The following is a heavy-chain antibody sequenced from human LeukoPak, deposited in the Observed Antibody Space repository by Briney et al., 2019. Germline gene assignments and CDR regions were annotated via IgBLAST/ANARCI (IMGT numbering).Heavy chain of an antibody. D-gene: IGHD2-15*01. CDR1: GGSISSYY. J-gene: IGHJ4*02. CDR2: IYTSGST. CDR3: ARVGYCSGGSCYSYFDY. V-gene: IGHV4-4*07. Sequence: PSETLSLTCTVSGGSISSYYWSWIRQPAGKGLEWIGRIYTSGSTNYNPSLKSRVTMSVDTSKNQFSLKLSSATAADTAVYYCARVGYCSGGSCYSYFDYWGQGTLVTVSS.